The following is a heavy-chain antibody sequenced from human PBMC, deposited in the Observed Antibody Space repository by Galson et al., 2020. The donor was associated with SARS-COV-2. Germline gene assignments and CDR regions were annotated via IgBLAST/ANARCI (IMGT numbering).Heavy chain of an antibody. V-gene: IGHV5-51*01. Sequence: GESLKISCMGSGYSFTSYWIGWVRQMPGKGLEWMGIIYPGDSNTRYSPSFQGQVTISADKSISTAYLQWSSLKASDTAIYYCARHGVGSDYYNSWFDPWGQGTLVTVSS. CDR2: IYPGDSNT. CDR3: ARHGVGSDYYNSWFDP. CDR1: GYSFTSYW. J-gene: IGHJ5*02. D-gene: IGHD3-22*01.